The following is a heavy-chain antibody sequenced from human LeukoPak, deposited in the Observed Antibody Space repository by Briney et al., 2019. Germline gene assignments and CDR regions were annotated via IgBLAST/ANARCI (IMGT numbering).Heavy chain of an antibody. CDR1: GYTLTELS. CDR2: FDPEDGET. Sequence: ASVKVSCKVSGYTLTELSMHWVRQAPGKGLEWMGGFDPEDGETIYAQKFQGRVTITADESTSTAYMELSSLRSEDTAVYYCARAIVVVVAATGQHNWFDPWGQGTLVTVSS. V-gene: IGHV1-24*01. J-gene: IGHJ5*02. CDR3: ARAIVVVVAATGQHNWFDP. D-gene: IGHD2-15*01.